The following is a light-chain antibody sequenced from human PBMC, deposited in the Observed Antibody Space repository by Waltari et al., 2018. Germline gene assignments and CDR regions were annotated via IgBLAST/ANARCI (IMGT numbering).Light chain of an antibody. CDR1: SLRSYD. V-gene: IGLV3-19*01. CDR3: HSRVVSNVRGA. Sequence: SSELTQDPAVSVALGQPVRITCQGDSLRSYDARWYQQKPGQAPILVIYGKDNRPSGIPDRFSGSTSGNTASLTITGSQAEDEADYYCHSRVVSNVRGAFGGGTKLTVL. CDR2: GKD. J-gene: IGLJ2*01.